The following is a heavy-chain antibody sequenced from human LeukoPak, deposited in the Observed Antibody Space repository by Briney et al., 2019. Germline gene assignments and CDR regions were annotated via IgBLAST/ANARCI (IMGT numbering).Heavy chain of an antibody. CDR1: GGSISSYY. V-gene: IGHV4-59*01. CDR3: AREGDSGSYFWFDP. J-gene: IGHJ5*02. D-gene: IGHD1-26*01. Sequence: PSETLSLTCTVSGGSISSYYWSWIRQPPGKGLEWIGYIYYSGSTNYNPSLKSRVTISVDTSKNQFSLKLSSVTAADTVVYYCAREGDSGSYFWFDPWGQGTLVTVSS. CDR2: IYYSGST.